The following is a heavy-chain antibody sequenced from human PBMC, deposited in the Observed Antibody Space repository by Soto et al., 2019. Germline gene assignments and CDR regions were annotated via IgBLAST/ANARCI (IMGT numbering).Heavy chain of an antibody. Sequence: QVQLVESGGGVVQPGRSLRLSCAASGFTFSNYGMHWVRQAPGKGLEWVAVISYDGSNKYYADYVKGRFTISRDNSKNALYLQMACQRAEDEAVYYCGKDLFRYFDWCHFDYLSHGTLVTASS. CDR2: ISYDGSNK. D-gene: IGHD3-9*01. CDR3: GKDLFRYFDWCHFDY. CDR1: GFTFSNYG. J-gene: IGHJ4*01. V-gene: IGHV3-30*18.